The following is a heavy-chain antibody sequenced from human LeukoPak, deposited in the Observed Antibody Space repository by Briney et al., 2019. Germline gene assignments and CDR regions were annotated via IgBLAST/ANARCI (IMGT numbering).Heavy chain of an antibody. J-gene: IGHJ4*02. Sequence: PGGSLRLSCAASRFTFSRYGMHWVRQAPGKALEWVAFIRYDGSNKYYADSVQGRFTISRDNSKNTLYLQMNSLRAEDTAIYYCAKARSGWVVAASDYWGQGTLVTVSS. D-gene: IGHD2-15*01. V-gene: IGHV3-30*02. CDR1: RFTFSRYG. CDR2: IRYDGSNK. CDR3: AKARSGWVVAASDY.